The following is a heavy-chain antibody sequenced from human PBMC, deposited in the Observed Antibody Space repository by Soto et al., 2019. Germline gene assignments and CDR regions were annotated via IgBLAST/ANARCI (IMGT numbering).Heavy chain of an antibody. V-gene: IGHV1-8*01. Sequence: ASVKVSCKASGYTFTSYDINWVRQATGQGLEWMGWMNPNSGNTGYAQKFQGRVTMTRNTSISTAYMELSSLRSEDTAVYYCAREGSYSSSSSDDDYYYYYMDVWGKGTTVTAP. J-gene: IGHJ6*03. CDR1: GYTFTSYD. CDR3: AREGSYSSSSSDDDYYYYYMDV. D-gene: IGHD6-6*01. CDR2: MNPNSGNT.